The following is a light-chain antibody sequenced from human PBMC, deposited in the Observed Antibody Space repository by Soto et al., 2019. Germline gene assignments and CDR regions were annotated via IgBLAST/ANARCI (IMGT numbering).Light chain of an antibody. CDR1: QSISSW. CDR3: QQYATSWT. Sequence: DIQMTQSPSTLSASVGDRVIITCRASQSISSWLAWYQQKPGKAPKLLIYKASTLESGVPSRFSGSGSGTDFTLTVSRLQPDDFAAYYCQQYATSWTFGQGTKVEIK. V-gene: IGKV1-5*03. J-gene: IGKJ1*01. CDR2: KAS.